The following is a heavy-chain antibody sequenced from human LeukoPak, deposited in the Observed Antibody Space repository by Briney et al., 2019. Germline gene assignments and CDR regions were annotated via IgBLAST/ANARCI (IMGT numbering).Heavy chain of an antibody. Sequence: SETLSLTCTVSGGSISSSSYYWGWIRQPPGKGLEWIGSIYYSGSTYYNPSLKSRVTISVDTSKNQFSLKLSSVTAADTAVYYCASERGQYCSSTSCYRTRAFDYWGQGTLVTVSS. CDR3: ASERGQYCSSTSCYRTRAFDY. D-gene: IGHD2-2*01. V-gene: IGHV4-39*01. CDR1: GGSISSSSYY. CDR2: IYYSGST. J-gene: IGHJ4*02.